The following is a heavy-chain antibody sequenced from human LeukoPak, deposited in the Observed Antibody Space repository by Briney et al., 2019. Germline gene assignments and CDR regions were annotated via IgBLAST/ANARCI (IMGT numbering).Heavy chain of an antibody. Sequence: GGSLRLSCAASGFTFSSYGMHWVRQAPGKGLEWVAVISYDGSNKYYADSVKGRFTISRDNSKNTLYLQMNSLRAEDTAVYYCAKLGGIAVAGPLTRNDYWGQGTLVTVSS. D-gene: IGHD6-19*01. CDR2: ISYDGSNK. CDR1: GFTFSSYG. V-gene: IGHV3-30*18. J-gene: IGHJ4*02. CDR3: AKLGGIAVAGPLTRNDY.